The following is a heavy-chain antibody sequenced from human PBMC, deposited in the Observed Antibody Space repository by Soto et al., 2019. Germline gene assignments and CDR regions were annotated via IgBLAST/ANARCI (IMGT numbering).Heavy chain of an antibody. D-gene: IGHD2-2*01. Sequence: QLQLQESGPGLVKPSETLSLTCTVSGGSITSSTSYWGWIRQPPGKGLEWIANMYSGGSTYYNPSLKSRVTISVDRSKNQFSLQLSSVTAADTAEYYCGYQDYRRNGYYFAFWGQGTLVTVPA. V-gene: IGHV4-39*01. CDR2: MYSGGST. CDR1: GGSITSSTSY. CDR3: GYQDYRRNGYYFAF. J-gene: IGHJ4*02.